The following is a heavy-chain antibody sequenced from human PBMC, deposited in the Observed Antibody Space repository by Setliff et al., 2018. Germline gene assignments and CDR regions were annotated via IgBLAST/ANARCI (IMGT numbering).Heavy chain of an antibody. CDR1: GFTFSSYG. Sequence: PGGSLRLSCAASGFTFSSYGMHWVRQAPGKGLEWVAFIRYDGSNKYYADSVKGRFTISRDNSKNTLYLQMNSLRGEDTAVYYCAKGEYSYGNNYYYYGMDVWGQGTTVTVSS. J-gene: IGHJ6*02. V-gene: IGHV3-30*02. D-gene: IGHD5-18*01. CDR2: IRYDGSNK. CDR3: AKGEYSYGNNYYYYGMDV.